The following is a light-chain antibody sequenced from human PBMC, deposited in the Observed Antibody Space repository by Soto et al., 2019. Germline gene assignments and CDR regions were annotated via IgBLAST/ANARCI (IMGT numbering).Light chain of an antibody. J-gene: IGKJ4*01. CDR2: DAS. V-gene: IGKV3-11*01. Sequence: EVVLTQSPLTLSLSPGERANLFCRASQSIGYSLAWYQQRPGQAPRLLIFDASNRATGIPARFSGSGSGTDFTLTISSLEPEDFAVYYCQQRSSWPSFGGGSKVEIK. CDR1: QSIGYS. CDR3: QQRSSWPS.